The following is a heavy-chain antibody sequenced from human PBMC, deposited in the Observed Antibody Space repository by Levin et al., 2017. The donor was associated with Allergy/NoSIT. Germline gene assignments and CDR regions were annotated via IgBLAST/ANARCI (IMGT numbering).Heavy chain of an antibody. J-gene: IGHJ5*02. CDR2: VSTDNGHT. D-gene: IGHD6-13*01. Sequence: LGESLKISCKASGYTFANYGINWVRQAPGQGLEWMGWVSTDNGHTTSAQSLQGRLTLTTDTSTSTVYMELRSLKFDDTAVYYCARDRDPFSRTGYIWFDPWGQGTLVTVSS. CDR3: ARDRDPFSRTGYIWFDP. V-gene: IGHV1-18*01. CDR1: GYTFANYG.